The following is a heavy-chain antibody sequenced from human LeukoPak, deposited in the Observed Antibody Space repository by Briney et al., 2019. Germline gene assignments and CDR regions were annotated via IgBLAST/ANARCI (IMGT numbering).Heavy chain of an antibody. CDR3: ARHYNPRRTHDAFDI. CDR2: MYNSGSA. V-gene: IGHV4-59*08. Sequence: SETLSLTCTVSGGSISGYYWSWIRQSPGRGLEWIAYMYNSGSAYYKPALKSRVTISVDTSENQFSLRLNSVTAADTAVYYCARHYNPRRTHDAFDIWGQGTMVTVSS. CDR1: GGSISGYY. J-gene: IGHJ3*02. D-gene: IGHD1-1*01.